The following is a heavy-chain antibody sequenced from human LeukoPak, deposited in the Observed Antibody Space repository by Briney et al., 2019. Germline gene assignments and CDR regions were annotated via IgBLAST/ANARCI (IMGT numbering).Heavy chain of an antibody. CDR2: IYSGGST. D-gene: IGHD3-10*01. Sequence: GGSLRLSCTTSGFTFGDYTMSWFRQAPGKGLEWVSDIYSGGSTYYADSVKGRFTISRDNSKNTLYLQMNSLRAEDTAVYYCARGDRGSHFDYWGQGTLVTVSS. CDR3: ARGDRGSHFDY. CDR1: GFTFGDYT. V-gene: IGHV3-53*01. J-gene: IGHJ4*02.